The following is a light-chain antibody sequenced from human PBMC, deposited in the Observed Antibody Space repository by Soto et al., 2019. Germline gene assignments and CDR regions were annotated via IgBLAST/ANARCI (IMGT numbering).Light chain of an antibody. Sequence: DIQMTQSPSSLSASVGDRVTITCRASQGIRNYLNWYQQKVGKAPKLLIDFASNLQSGVPSRFSGSGSGTDFTLTITSLQPADFATYYCQQTYNTPLTFGGGTKV. CDR3: QQTYNTPLT. V-gene: IGKV1-39*01. CDR2: FAS. CDR1: QGIRNY. J-gene: IGKJ4*01.